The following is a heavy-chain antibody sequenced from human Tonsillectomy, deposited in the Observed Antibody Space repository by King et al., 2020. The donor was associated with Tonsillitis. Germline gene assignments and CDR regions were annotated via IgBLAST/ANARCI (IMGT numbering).Heavy chain of an antibody. CDR2: IMPIIGRA. J-gene: IGHJ4*02. CDR3: ARHYGDYEVHFDY. CDR1: GDTFSSYA. Sequence: VQLVQSGAEVKKPGSSVKVSCKASGDTFSSYAISWVRQAPGQGLQWMGGIMPIIGRANYAQTFQGRVTITADESTSTAYMELSSLRSEDTAMYYCARHYGDYEVHFDYWGQGTLVTVSS. V-gene: IGHV1-69*01. D-gene: IGHD4-17*01.